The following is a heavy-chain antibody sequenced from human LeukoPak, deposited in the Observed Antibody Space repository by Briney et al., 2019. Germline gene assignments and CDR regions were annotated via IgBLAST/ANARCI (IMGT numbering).Heavy chain of an antibody. J-gene: IGHJ4*02. V-gene: IGHV5-51*01. CDR1: GYSFTSYW. CDR2: IYPDDSDT. CDR3: ARLGSYGYGVVKL. D-gene: IGHD5-18*01. Sequence: GESLKISCKGSGYSFTSYWIGWVRQMPGKGLEWMGIIYPDDSDTRYSPSFQGQVAISADKSISTAYLQWSSLQASDTAMYYCARLGSYGYGVVKLWGQGTLVTVSS.